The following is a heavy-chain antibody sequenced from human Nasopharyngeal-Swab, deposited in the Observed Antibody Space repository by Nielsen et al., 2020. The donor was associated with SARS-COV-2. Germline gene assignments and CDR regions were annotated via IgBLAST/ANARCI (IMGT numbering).Heavy chain of an antibody. J-gene: IGHJ3*02. CDR3: ARGGMITFGGVIADAFDI. CDR1: GFTFSSYD. Sequence: GESLKISCAASGFTFSSYDMHWVRQATGKGLEWVSSIGTAGDTYYPGSVKGRFTISRENAKNSLYLQMTSLRAGDTAVYYCARGGMITFGGVIADAFDIWGQGTMVTVSS. D-gene: IGHD3-16*02. V-gene: IGHV3-13*01. CDR2: IGTAGDT.